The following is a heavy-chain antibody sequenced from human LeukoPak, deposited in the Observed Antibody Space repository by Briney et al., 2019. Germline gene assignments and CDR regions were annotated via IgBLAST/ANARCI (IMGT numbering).Heavy chain of an antibody. V-gene: IGHV1-2*02. Sequence: GASVKVSCKASGYTFTGYYVHWVRQAPGQGLEWMGWINPNSGGTNYAQKFQGRVTMTRDTSISTAYMELSRLRSDDTAVYYCARDYDSSGYWAYYFDYWGQGTLVTVSS. CDR3: ARDYDSSGYWAYYFDY. D-gene: IGHD3-22*01. CDR2: INPNSGGT. CDR1: GYTFTGYY. J-gene: IGHJ4*02.